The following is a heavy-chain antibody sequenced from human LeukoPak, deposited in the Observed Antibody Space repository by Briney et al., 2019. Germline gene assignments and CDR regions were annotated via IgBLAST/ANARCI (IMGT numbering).Heavy chain of an antibody. Sequence: SETLSLTCAVYGGSFSGYYWSWIRQPPGKGLEWIGEINYSGSTNYNPSLKSRVTISVDTSKNQFSLKLSSVTAADTAVYYCARLFYCSGGSCYPYLDYWGQGTLVTVSS. CDR3: ARLFYCSGGSCYPYLDY. D-gene: IGHD2-15*01. CDR1: GGSFSGYY. V-gene: IGHV4-34*01. CDR2: INYSGST. J-gene: IGHJ4*02.